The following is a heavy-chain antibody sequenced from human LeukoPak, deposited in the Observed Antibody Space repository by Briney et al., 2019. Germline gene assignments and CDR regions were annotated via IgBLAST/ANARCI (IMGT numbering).Heavy chain of an antibody. J-gene: IGHJ4*02. CDR2: ISNRGDYI. CDR3: ANHLACGSISCPPFDN. D-gene: IGHD2-2*01. CDR1: GFTFTSYS. Sequence: GGSLRLSCAASGFTFTSYSMNWVRQAPGKGLEWVSSISNRGDYIYYADSVKGRFTISRDNAKNSLYLQMESLRAEDTAVYYCANHLACGSISCPPFDNWGQGTLVTVSS. V-gene: IGHV3-21*01.